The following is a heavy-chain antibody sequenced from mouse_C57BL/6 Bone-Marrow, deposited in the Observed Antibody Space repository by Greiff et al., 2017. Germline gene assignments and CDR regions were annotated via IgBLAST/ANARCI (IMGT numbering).Heavy chain of an antibody. CDR3: TTEGFITTVVGGYFEV. CDR2: IDPENGDT. CDR1: GFNIKDDY. J-gene: IGHJ1*03. V-gene: IGHV14-4*01. D-gene: IGHD1-1*01. Sequence: EVQLQQSGAELVRPGASVKLSCTASGFNIKDDYMHWVKQRPEQGLEWIGWIDPENGDTEYASKFQGKATITADTSSNTAYLQLSSLTSEDTAVYYCTTEGFITTVVGGYFEVWGTGTTVTVSS.